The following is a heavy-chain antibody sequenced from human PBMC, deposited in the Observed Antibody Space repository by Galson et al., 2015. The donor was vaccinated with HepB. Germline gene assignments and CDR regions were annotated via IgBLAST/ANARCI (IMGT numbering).Heavy chain of an antibody. CDR1: GFTFSRYA. CDR2: IWHDGSNE. Sequence: SLRLSCAASGFTFSRYAMHWVRQAPGKGLEWMVVIWHDGSNEYYADSVKGRFTMSRDNSKNTLYLQMNSLRVEDTAVYYCARVGGGYGTFEYYFDYWGQGTLVTVSS. V-gene: IGHV3-33*01. J-gene: IGHJ4*02. CDR3: ARVGGGYGTFEYYFDY. D-gene: IGHD3-16*01.